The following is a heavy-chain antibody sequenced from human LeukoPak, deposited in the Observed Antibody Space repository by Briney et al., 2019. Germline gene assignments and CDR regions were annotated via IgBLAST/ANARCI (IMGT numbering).Heavy chain of an antibody. CDR1: GYTFTSYG. D-gene: IGHD3-16*02. Sequence: ASVKVSCKASGYTFTSYGISWVRQAPGQGLEWMGWISAYNGNTNYAQKLQGRVTMTPDTSTSTAYMELRSLRSDDTAVYYCARGTITFGGVIGPFDYWGEGTLVTVSS. CDR2: ISAYNGNT. CDR3: ARGTITFGGVIGPFDY. J-gene: IGHJ4*02. V-gene: IGHV1-18*01.